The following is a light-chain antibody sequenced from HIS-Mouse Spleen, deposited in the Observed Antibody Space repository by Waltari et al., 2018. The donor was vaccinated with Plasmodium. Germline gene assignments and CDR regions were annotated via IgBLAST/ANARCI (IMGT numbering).Light chain of an antibody. V-gene: IGLV3-1*01. Sequence: SYELTQPPSVSVSPGQTASIPCSGDKLGDQYACWYQQKPGPSPVLVIYQDSNRPSGIPERFSCANSRNTDTLTISWTQAMDEADYYCQAWDSSTEVFGGGTKLTVL. J-gene: IGLJ3*02. CDR2: QDS. CDR3: QAWDSSTEV. CDR1: KLGDQY.